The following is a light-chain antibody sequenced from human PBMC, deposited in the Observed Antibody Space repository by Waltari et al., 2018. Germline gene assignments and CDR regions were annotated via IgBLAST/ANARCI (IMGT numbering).Light chain of an antibody. CDR2: GAS. Sequence: IVLTPSPGHPSLSPGERANLPCRASQSVSRTLAWYQQKPGQAPRLLIYGASTRATGIPERFSGGGSGTDFSLTISRLEPEDFAVYYCQHYVRLPVTFGQGTKVEIK. CDR1: QSVSRT. V-gene: IGKV3-20*01. CDR3: QHYVRLPVT. J-gene: IGKJ1*01.